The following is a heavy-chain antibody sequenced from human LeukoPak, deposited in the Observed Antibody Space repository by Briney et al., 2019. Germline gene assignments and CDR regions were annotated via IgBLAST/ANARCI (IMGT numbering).Heavy chain of an antibody. Sequence: GGCLRLSCAASGFTVSSNYMSWVREAPGRGLEWGSDIYIGGNTYYADSVQGRFTISRDNSKNTLFLQMNSLRAGDTAVYYCARGTVTMVDYWGQGTLVTVSS. J-gene: IGHJ4*02. V-gene: IGHV3-66*01. CDR2: IYIGGNT. CDR3: ARGTVTMVDY. D-gene: IGHD3-10*01. CDR1: GFTVSSNY.